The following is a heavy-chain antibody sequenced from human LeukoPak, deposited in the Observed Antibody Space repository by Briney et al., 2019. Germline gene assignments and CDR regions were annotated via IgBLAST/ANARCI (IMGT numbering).Heavy chain of an antibody. CDR1: GFTVSSNY. Sequence: GGSLRLSCAASGFTVSSNYMSWVRQAPGKGLEWVSVIYSGGSTYYADSVKGRFTISRDNSKNTLYLQMNSLRAEDTAVYYCARMYYDYVWGSYRSYYFDYWGQGTLVTVSS. CDR2: IYSGGST. J-gene: IGHJ4*02. D-gene: IGHD3-16*02. V-gene: IGHV3-53*01. CDR3: ARMYYDYVWGSYRSYYFDY.